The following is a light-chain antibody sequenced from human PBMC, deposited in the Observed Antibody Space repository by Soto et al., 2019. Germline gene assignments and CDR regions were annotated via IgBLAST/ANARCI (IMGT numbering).Light chain of an antibody. Sequence: EIVMTQSPGTLSLSPGERATISCRASQVIGSRYLAWYHQKSGQAPRLLIYGASSRATGIPDRFSGGGPGTDFTLTISRLEPEDFGVYYCQQFGSSIPHTFGQGTKLEIK. V-gene: IGKV3-20*01. CDR2: GAS. CDR3: QQFGSSIPHT. J-gene: IGKJ2*01. CDR1: QVIGSRY.